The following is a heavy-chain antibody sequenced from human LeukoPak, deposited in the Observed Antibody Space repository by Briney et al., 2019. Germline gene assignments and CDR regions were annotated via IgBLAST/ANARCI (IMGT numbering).Heavy chain of an antibody. CDR3: ARGRPVGASTVEDY. CDR1: GFTVSSNY. Sequence: GGSLRLSCAATGFTVSSNYMGWVRQAPGKGLEWGSVIYSGGSTDYADSVKGRFTISRDNSKNTLYLQMDNLGAEDTAVYYCARGRPVGASTVEDYWGQGTLVTVSS. CDR2: IYSGGST. J-gene: IGHJ4*02. V-gene: IGHV3-66*01. D-gene: IGHD1-26*01.